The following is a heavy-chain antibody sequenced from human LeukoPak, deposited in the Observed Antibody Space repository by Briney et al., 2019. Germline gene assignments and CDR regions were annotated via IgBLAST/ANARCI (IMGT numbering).Heavy chain of an antibody. CDR1: GYTFTGYY. V-gene: IGHV1-2*02. CDR2: INPNSGGT. D-gene: IGHD3-3*01. CDR3: ARDYTPIFGNSYMDV. J-gene: IGHJ6*03. Sequence: ASVKVSCKASGYTFTGYYMHWVRQAPGQGLEWMGWINPNSGGTNYAQKFQGRVTMTRDTSISTAYMELSRLRSDDTAVYYCARDYTPIFGNSYMDVWGKGTTVTVSS.